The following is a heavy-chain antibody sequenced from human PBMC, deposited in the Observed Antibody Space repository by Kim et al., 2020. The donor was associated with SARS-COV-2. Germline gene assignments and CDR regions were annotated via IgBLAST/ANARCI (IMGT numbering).Heavy chain of an antibody. CDR1: GGSISSGDYY. J-gene: IGHJ4*02. V-gene: IGHV4-30-4*01. CDR3: ARANYDLPIFDY. D-gene: IGHD3-3*01. Sequence: SETLSLTCTVSGGSISSGDYYWSWIRQPPGKGLEWIGYIYYSGSTYYNPSLKSRVTISVDTSKNQFSLKLSSVTAADTAVYYCARANYDLPIFDYWGQGTLVTVSS. CDR2: IYYSGST.